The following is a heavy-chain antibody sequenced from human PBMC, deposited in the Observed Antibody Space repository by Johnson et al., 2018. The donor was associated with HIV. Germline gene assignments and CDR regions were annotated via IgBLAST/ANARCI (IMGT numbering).Heavy chain of an antibody. CDR1: GFTFANYG. Sequence: QVQLVESGGGVVQPGGSLRLSCAASGFTFANYGMHWVRQAPGKGLEWVAFIAHDESITHYADFVKGRFTMSRDNSKNTLYLQMKSLRAEDTAIYYCAKDDNLGVWYSDAFDIWGQGTVVTVSS. V-gene: IGHV3-30*02. D-gene: IGHD2-21*02. CDR3: AKDDNLGVWYSDAFDI. CDR2: IAHDESIT. J-gene: IGHJ3*02.